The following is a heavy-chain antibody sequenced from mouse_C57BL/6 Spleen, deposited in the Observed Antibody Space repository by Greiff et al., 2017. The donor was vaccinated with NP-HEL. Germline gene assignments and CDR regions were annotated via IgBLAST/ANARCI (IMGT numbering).Heavy chain of an antibody. CDR2: IDPETGGT. D-gene: IGHD2-5*01. J-gene: IGHJ3*01. V-gene: IGHV1-15*01. CDR3: TPSYYSNYRFAY. CDR1: GYTFTDYE. Sequence: QVQLQQSGAELVRPGASVTLSCKASGYTFTDYEMHWVKQTPVHGLEWIGAIDPETGGTAYNQKFKGKAILTADKSSSTAYMELRSLTSEDSAVYYCTPSYYSNYRFAYWGQGTLVTVSA.